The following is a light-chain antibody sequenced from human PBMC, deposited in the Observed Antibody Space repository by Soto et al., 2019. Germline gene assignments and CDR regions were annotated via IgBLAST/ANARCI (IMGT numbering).Light chain of an antibody. CDR3: AAWDVRLNGYV. V-gene: IGLV1-44*01. Sequence: QSVLTQPPSASGTPGQGVTISCSGSSSNIGSKTVNWYQQLPGTAPKLLMYSNTQRPSGVPDRFSGSKSGTSASLAISGLQSDDEADYYCAAWDVRLNGYVFGTGTKVTVL. CDR2: SNT. J-gene: IGLJ1*01. CDR1: SSNIGSKT.